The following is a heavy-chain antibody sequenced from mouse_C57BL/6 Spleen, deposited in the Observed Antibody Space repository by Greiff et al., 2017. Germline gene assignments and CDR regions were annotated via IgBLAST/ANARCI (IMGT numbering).Heavy chain of an antibody. Sequence: VQLQESGPGLVQPSQSLSITCTVSGFSLTSYGVHWVRQSPGKGLEWLGVIWRGGSTDYNAAFISRLSISKDNSKSQVFFKMNSLQADDTAIYYCARGGYYGSYAMHYWGQGTSVTVSS. CDR3: ARGGYYGSYAMHY. CDR1: GFSLTSYG. D-gene: IGHD1-1*01. V-gene: IGHV2-2*01. J-gene: IGHJ4*01. CDR2: IWRGGST.